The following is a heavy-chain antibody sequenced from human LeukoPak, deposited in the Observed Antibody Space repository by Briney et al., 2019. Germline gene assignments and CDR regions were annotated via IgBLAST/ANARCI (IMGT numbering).Heavy chain of an antibody. CDR3: ARVYGGGAPDY. CDR1: GFTFSSYS. J-gene: IGHJ4*02. D-gene: IGHD4-23*01. CDR2: ISSSSSYI. Sequence: GGSLRLSCAASGFTFSSYSMNWVRQAPGKGLEWVSSISSSSSYIYYADSVKGRFTISRDNAKNSLYLQMDSLRAEDTAVYYCARVYGGGAPDYWGQGTLVTVSS. V-gene: IGHV3-21*01.